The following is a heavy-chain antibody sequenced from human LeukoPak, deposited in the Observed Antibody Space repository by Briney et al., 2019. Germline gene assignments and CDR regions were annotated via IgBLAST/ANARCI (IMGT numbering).Heavy chain of an antibody. D-gene: IGHD6-19*01. CDR1: EFTFSSFW. Sequence: GGSLVLSCPASEFTFSSFWMGWVRPAPGKGPEWVANIKQEGSEKRYLVSVKGRFTISRDNAKNSLYLQMNSLSAEDTAVYYCARGSSGWTSPFDYWGQGALVSV. CDR3: ARGSSGWTSPFDY. V-gene: IGHV3-7*01. CDR2: IKQEGSEK. J-gene: IGHJ4*02.